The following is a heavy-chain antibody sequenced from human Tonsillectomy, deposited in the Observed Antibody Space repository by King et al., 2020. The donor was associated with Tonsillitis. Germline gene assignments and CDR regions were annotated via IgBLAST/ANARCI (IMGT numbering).Heavy chain of an antibody. D-gene: IGHD5-12*01. CDR2: IKNNPDGGTT. V-gene: IGHV3-15*01. CDR3: TTDRRWLRPNRYFVY. J-gene: IGHJ4*02. CDR1: GFTFSNAW. Sequence: QLVQSGGGLVNAGGSLRLSCAASGFTFSNAWMSWVRQAPGKGLEWVGRIKNNPDGGTTDYAAPVKGRFTISRDDSKNTLYLQMNSLKTEDTAVYYCTTDRRWLRPNRYFVYWGLGTLVTVSS.